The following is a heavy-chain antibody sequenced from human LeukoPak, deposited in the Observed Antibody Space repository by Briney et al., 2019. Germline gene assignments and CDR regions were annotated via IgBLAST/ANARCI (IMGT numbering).Heavy chain of an antibody. CDR1: GFTFSSYS. D-gene: IGHD3-22*01. CDR3: ARNYYDSSIYFDY. CDR2: ISTSSSYI. J-gene: IGHJ4*02. Sequence: GGSLRLSCTASGFTFSSYSMNWVRQAPGKGLEWVSSISTSSSYIYYADSVKGRFTISRDNAKNSLYLQMNSLRAEDTAVYYCARNYYDSSIYFDYWGQGTLVTVSS. V-gene: IGHV3-21*01.